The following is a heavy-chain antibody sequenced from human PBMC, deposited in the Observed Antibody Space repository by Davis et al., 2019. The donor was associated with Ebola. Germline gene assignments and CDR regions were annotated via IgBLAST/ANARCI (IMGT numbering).Heavy chain of an antibody. V-gene: IGHV3-7*01. CDR2: IKQDGSEK. CDR1: GFTFSDYY. D-gene: IGHD3-3*01. Sequence: GESLKISCAASGFTFSDYYMSWVRQAPGKGLEWVANIKQDGSEKYYVDSVKGRFTISRDNAKNSLYLQMNSLRAEDTAVYYCAREGRNGITIFGVVTTGGGQGTLVTVSS. J-gene: IGHJ4*02. CDR3: AREGRNGITIFGVVTTG.